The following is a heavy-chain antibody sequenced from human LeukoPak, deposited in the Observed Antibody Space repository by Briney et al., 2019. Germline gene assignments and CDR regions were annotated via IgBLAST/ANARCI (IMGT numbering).Heavy chain of an antibody. J-gene: IGHJ4*02. CDR1: GFTVSSNY. Sequence: GGSLRLSCAASGFTVSSNYMSWVRQAPGKGLEWVSVIYSGGSTYYADSVKGRFTISRHNSKNTLYLQMNSLRAEDTAVYYCARSSHGYSYGDFDYWGQGTLVTVS. CDR2: IYSGGST. CDR3: ARSSHGYSYGDFDY. V-gene: IGHV3-53*04. D-gene: IGHD5-18*01.